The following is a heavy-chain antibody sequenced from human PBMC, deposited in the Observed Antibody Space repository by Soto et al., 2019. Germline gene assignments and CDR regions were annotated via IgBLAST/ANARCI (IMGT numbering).Heavy chain of an antibody. CDR3: ARGGGRGIFGVVIRDFDY. CDR2: IWYDGSNE. CDR1: GFTFSSYG. J-gene: IGHJ4*02. Sequence: PGGSLRLSCAASGFTFSSYGMHWVRQAPGKGLEWVAVIWYDGSNEYYADSVKGRFTISRDNSKNTLYLQMNSLRAEDTAVYYCARGGGRGIFGVVIRDFDYWGQGTLVTVSS. V-gene: IGHV3-33*01. D-gene: IGHD3-3*01.